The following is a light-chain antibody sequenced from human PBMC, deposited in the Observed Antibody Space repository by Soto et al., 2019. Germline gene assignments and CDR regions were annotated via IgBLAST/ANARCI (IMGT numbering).Light chain of an antibody. CDR2: DVS. CDR3: SSYTSSSNVV. CDR1: SSDVGGYNY. V-gene: IGLV2-14*01. Sequence: QSALTQPASVSGSPGQSITISCTGTSSDVGGYNYVSWYQQHPGKAPKVMIYDVSHRPSGVSNRFSGSKSGNTASLTISGLQAEDEDDYYCSSYTSSSNVVFGGGTKVTVL. J-gene: IGLJ2*01.